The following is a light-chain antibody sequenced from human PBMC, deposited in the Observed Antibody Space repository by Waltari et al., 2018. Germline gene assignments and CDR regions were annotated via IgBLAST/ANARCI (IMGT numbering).Light chain of an antibody. J-gene: IGKJ1*01. CDR1: RSLLHSNEQNY. CDR2: LGS. Sequence: IVMTQSPLSLSVTPGESASISCRSSRSLLHSNEQNYLEWYFQKPGQSPQLLRYLGSNRASGVPDRFSGSGSGTDFTLQISRVEAEDVGIYCCMQALQTPWTFGQGTKVEI. V-gene: IGKV2-28*01. CDR3: MQALQTPWT.